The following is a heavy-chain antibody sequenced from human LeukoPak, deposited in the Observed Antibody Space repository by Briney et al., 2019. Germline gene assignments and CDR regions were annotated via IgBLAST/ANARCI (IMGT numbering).Heavy chain of an antibody. CDR1: GFTFSSYS. J-gene: IGHJ6*04. D-gene: IGHD3-10*01. V-gene: IGHV3-21*01. CDR2: LSSSSSYI. CDR3: AREAYYGSGRTWDV. Sequence: PGGSLRLSRAASGFTFSSYSMNWVRQAPGKGLEWVSPLSSSSSYIYYTDTVKGRFTISRDNAKNSLYLQMNSLRAEDTAVYYCAREAYYGSGRTWDVWGKGTTVTVSS.